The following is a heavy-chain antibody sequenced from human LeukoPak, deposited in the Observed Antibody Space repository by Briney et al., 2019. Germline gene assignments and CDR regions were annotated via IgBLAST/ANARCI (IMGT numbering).Heavy chain of an antibody. D-gene: IGHD6-19*01. CDR2: INPSGGST. V-gene: IGHV1-46*01. CDR3: ASSSGWYGGFDP. J-gene: IGHJ5*02. Sequence: ASVKVSCKASGYTFTSYYMHWVRQAPGQGLEWMGIINPSGGSTSYAQKFQGRVTMTRDTSTSTVYMELSSLRSEDTAVYYCASSSGWYGGFDPWGQGTLVTVSS. CDR1: GYTFTSYY.